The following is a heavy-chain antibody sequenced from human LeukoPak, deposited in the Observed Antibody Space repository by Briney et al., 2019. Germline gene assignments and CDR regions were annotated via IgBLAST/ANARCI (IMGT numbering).Heavy chain of an antibody. D-gene: IGHD6-25*01. Sequence: GGSLGLSCAASGFTFSGYSMNWVRQAPGKGLEWVSYLGPSSNAIHYADSVKGRFTISRDNAKNSLYLQMNSLGDEDTAVYYCARAAYSSGPDYWGQGTLVTVSS. CDR1: GFTFSGYS. J-gene: IGHJ4*02. V-gene: IGHV3-48*02. CDR3: ARAAYSSGPDY. CDR2: LGPSSNAI.